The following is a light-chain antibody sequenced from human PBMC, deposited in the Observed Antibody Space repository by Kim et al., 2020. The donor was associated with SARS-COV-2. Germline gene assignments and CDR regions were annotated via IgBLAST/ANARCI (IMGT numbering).Light chain of an antibody. J-gene: IGKJ1*01. V-gene: IGKV3-20*01. Sequence: PGERATLACRASESVDVNYLAWYQQKPGQAPRLLIYSASSRAAGTPDRFSGSGSGTDFTLVISRLEPEDSAVYYCQQYSSSPPWTFGQGTKVDIK. CDR1: ESVDVNY. CDR2: SAS. CDR3: QQYSSSPPWT.